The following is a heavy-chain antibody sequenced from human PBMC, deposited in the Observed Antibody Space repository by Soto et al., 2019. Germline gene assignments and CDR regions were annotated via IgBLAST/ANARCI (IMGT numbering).Heavy chain of an antibody. CDR1: GFTFSSYW. V-gene: IGHV3-7*05. CDR3: ARGIHVVVAATFLDY. D-gene: IGHD2-15*01. J-gene: IGHJ4*02. CDR2: IKQDGSEK. Sequence: GGSLRLSCAASGFTFSSYWMSWVRQAPGKGLEWVANIKQDGSEKYYVDSVKGRFTISRDNAKNSLYLQMNSLRAEDTAVYYCARGIHVVVAATFLDYWGQGTLVTVSS.